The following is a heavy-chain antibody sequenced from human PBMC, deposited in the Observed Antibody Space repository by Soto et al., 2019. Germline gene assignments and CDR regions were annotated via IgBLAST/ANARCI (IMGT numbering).Heavy chain of an antibody. CDR3: VGGYNGRLDY. D-gene: IGHD5-12*01. J-gene: IGHJ4*02. CDR2: ILPILDVA. V-gene: IGHV1-69*02. Sequence: QVQLVQSGAAVKKPESPVKVSCKATGGTFSTYVISWVRQAPGQGLEWMGMILPILDVANYAQKFQGRVTFTADKSTGTAYMEVSSLKSDDAAVYYCVGGYNGRLDYWGQGTLVTVSS. CDR1: GGTFSTYV.